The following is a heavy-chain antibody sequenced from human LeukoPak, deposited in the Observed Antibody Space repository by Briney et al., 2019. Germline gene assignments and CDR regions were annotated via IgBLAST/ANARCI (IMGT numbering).Heavy chain of an antibody. V-gene: IGHV4-34*09. J-gene: IGHJ4*02. CDR1: GGSFSGYY. CDR2: IYYSGST. CDR3: ARDIGWYYFDY. Sequence: SETLSLTCAVYGGSFSGYYWSWIRQPPGKGLEWIGYIYYSGSTYYNPSLKSRVTISVDTSKNQFSLKLSSVTAADTAVYYCARDIGWYYFDYWGQGTLVTVSS. D-gene: IGHD2-15*01.